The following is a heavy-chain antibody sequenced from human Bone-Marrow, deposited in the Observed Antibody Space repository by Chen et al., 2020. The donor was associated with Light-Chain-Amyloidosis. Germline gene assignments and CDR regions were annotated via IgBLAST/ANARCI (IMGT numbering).Heavy chain of an antibody. D-gene: IGHD3-22*01. CDR1: GFTFSSYE. V-gene: IGHV3-48*03. J-gene: IGHJ4*02. CDR3: ARVGSYDSSGYYFYSFDY. CDR2: ISRSGSTI. Sequence: EVQLVESGGGLVQPGGSLRLSCAASGFTFSSYEMNWVRQAPGKGLEWVSYISRSGSTIYYAAPVTGRFTIPRDNAKNSLYRQMTSLRADDTAVYHCARVGSYDSSGYYFYSFDYWGQGTLVTVSS.